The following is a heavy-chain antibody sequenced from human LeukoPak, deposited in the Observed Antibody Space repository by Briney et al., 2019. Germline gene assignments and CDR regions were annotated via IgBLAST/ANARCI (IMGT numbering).Heavy chain of an antibody. V-gene: IGHV4-39*01. D-gene: IGHD3-22*01. CDR3: ARSYYYDSSGYYYVSSRSAFDI. Sequence: SETLSLTCTVSSGSISSSTYFWGWIRQPPGKGLEWIGIIYYVGNTYYNPSLKSRVTISVDTSKNQFSLKLSSVTAADTAVYYCARSYYYDSSGYYYVSSRSAFDIWGQGTMVTVSS. CDR1: SGSISSSTYF. CDR2: IYYVGNT. J-gene: IGHJ3*02.